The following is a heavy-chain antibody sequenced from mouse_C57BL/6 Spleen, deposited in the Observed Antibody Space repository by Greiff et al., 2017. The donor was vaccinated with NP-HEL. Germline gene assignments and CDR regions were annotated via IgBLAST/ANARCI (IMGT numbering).Heavy chain of an antibody. CDR2: INYDGSST. CDR3: ARDRDYYGSSHWYFDV. Sequence: DVHLVESEGGLVQPGSSMKLSCTASGFTFSDYYMAWVRQVPEKGLEWVANINYDGSSTYYLDSLKSRFIISRDNAKNILYLQMSSLKSEDTATYYCARDRDYYGSSHWYFDVWGTGTTVTVSS. D-gene: IGHD1-1*01. V-gene: IGHV5-16*01. CDR1: GFTFSDYY. J-gene: IGHJ1*03.